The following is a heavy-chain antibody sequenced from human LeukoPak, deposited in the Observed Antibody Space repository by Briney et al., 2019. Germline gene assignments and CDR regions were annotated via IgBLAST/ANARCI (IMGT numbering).Heavy chain of an antibody. D-gene: IGHD6-19*01. Sequence: GGSLRLSCAASGFTLSSYGMHWVRQAPGKGLEWVAVISYDGSDKYYADSVKGRFTISRDHSKNTLYLQMNSLRAEDTAVYYCAKDMSVDSSGWYGNRFDYWGQGTLVTVSS. V-gene: IGHV3-30*18. CDR1: GFTLSSYG. CDR2: ISYDGSDK. CDR3: AKDMSVDSSGWYGNRFDY. J-gene: IGHJ4*02.